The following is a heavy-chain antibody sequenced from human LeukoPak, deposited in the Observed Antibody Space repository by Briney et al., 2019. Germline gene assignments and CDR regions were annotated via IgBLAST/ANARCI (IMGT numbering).Heavy chain of an antibody. V-gene: IGHV4-30-2*01. D-gene: IGHD3-22*01. CDR3: ASSSGSDDAFDI. CDR1: GGSISSGGYS. Sequence: SETLSLTCAVSGGSISSGGYSWSWIRQPPGKGLEWIGYIYHSGSTYYNPSLKSRVTISVDRSKNQFSLKLSSVTAADTAVYYCASSSGSDDAFDIWGQGTMVTVSS. J-gene: IGHJ3*02. CDR2: IYHSGST.